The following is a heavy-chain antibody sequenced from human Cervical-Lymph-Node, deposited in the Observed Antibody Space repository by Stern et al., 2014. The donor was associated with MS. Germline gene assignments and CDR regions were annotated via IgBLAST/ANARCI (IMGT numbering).Heavy chain of an antibody. CDR2: ISGSGNYG. CDR1: GSAFRSYI. V-gene: IGHV3-21*01. D-gene: IGHD5-24*01. J-gene: IGHJ6*02. Sequence: VQLVESGGGLVKPGESLRLSCAASGSAFRSYIINWVRQAPGKGLQWVSSISGSGNYGDYAESVRGRFTISRDNAKNSVYLQVSSLSADDTAVYYCASQVATTSNYCYGMAVWGQGTAVFVSS. CDR3: ASQVATTSNYCYGMAV.